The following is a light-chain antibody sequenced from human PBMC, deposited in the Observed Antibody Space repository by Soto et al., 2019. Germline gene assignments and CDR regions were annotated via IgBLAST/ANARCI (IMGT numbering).Light chain of an antibody. CDR2: KAS. CDR3: QQYNSYPWT. V-gene: IGKV1-5*03. Sequence: DIQMTQSPSTLSGSVGDRVTITCRASQTISSWLAWYQQKPGKAPKLLIYKASTLKSGVPSRFSGSGSGTEYTLTISSLQPDDFATYYCQQYNSYPWTFGQGTQLDIK. CDR1: QTISSW. J-gene: IGKJ1*01.